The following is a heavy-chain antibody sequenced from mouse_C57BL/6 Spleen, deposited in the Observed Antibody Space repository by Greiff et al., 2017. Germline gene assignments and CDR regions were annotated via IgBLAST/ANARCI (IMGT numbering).Heavy chain of an antibody. J-gene: IGHJ2*01. V-gene: IGHV5-6*02. Sequence: DVMLVESGGDLVKPGGSLKLSCAASGFTFSSYGMSWVRQTPDKRLEWVATISSGGSYTYYPDSVKGRFTISRDNAKNTLYLQMSSLKSEDTAMYYCARHWTGTDYWGQGTTLTVSS. D-gene: IGHD4-1*01. CDR3: ARHWTGTDY. CDR2: ISSGGSYT. CDR1: GFTFSSYG.